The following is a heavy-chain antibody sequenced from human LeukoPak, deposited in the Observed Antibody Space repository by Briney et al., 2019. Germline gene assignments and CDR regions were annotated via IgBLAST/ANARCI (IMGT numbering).Heavy chain of an antibody. CDR3: VGVRWFGGSNWFDP. D-gene: IGHD3-10*01. J-gene: IGHJ5*02. V-gene: IGHV3-64D*09. Sequence: GGSLRLSCSASGFTFSTAAMHWVRQAPGKGLEYVSAISSNGGSTYYADSVKGRFTISRDNSKNTLHLQMSSLRAEDTAVYYCVGVRWFGGSNWFDPWGQGTLVTVSS. CDR1: GFTFSTAA. CDR2: ISSNGGST.